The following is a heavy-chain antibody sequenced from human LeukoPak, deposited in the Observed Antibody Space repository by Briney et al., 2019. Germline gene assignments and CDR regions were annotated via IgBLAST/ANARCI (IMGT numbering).Heavy chain of an antibody. D-gene: IGHD5-18*01. V-gene: IGHV4-59*01. CDR1: GGSISSYY. Sequence: IPSETLSLTCTVSGGSISSYYWSWIRQPPGKGLEWIGYIYNSVSTNYNPSLKSRVTISLDTSKNQFPLKLTSVTAADTAVYYCARNTPMAEAYYFDYWGQGTLVTVSS. CDR2: IYNSVST. J-gene: IGHJ4*02. CDR3: ARNTPMAEAYYFDY.